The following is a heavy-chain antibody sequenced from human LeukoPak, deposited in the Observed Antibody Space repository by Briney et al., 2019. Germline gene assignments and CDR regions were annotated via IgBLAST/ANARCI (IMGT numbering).Heavy chain of an antibody. J-gene: IGHJ4*02. V-gene: IGHV3-21*01. CDR3: ARGGYIVGATFDY. CDR2: ISSSSSYI. Sequence: GGSLRLSCAASGFTFSSYSMNWVRQAPGKGLEWVSSISSSSSYIYYADSVKGRFTIPRDNAKNSLYLQMNSLRAEDTAVYYCARGGYIVGATFDYWGQGTLVTVSS. D-gene: IGHD1-26*01. CDR1: GFTFSSYS.